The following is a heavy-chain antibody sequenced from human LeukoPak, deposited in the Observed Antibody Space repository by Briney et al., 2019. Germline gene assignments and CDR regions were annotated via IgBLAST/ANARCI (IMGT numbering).Heavy chain of an antibody. D-gene: IGHD6-6*01. CDR3: AKKWAGAARPYYFDY. Sequence: PGGPLRLSCAASGFIFSSYGMSWVRQAPGKGLEWVSAISGSGGSTYYADSVKGRFTISRDNSKNTLYLQMNSLRAEDTAVYYCAKKWAGAARPYYFDYWGQGTLVTVSS. V-gene: IGHV3-23*01. CDR1: GFIFSSYG. CDR2: ISGSGGST. J-gene: IGHJ4*02.